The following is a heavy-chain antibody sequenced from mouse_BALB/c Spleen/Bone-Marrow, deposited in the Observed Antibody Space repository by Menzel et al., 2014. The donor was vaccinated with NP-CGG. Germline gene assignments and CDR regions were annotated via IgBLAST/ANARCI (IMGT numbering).Heavy chain of an antibody. CDR1: GFSLTSYG. CDR3: ARVFTTATWGFAY. D-gene: IGHD1-2*01. CDR2: IWAGGST. V-gene: IGHV2-9*02. Sequence: VKVVDSGPGLVAPSQSLSITCTVSGFSLTSYGVHWVRQSPGKGLEWLGAIWAGGSTNYNSALMSRLSITKDNSKNQVFLEMDSLQTDDTAMYYCARVFTTATWGFAYWGQGTLVTVSA. J-gene: IGHJ3*01.